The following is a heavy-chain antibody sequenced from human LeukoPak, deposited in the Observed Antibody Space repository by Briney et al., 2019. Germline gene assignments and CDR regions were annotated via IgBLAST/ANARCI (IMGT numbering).Heavy chain of an antibody. V-gene: IGHV3-9*01. Sequence: GGSLRLSCVTSGFIFDDYAMHWVRQGPGKGLEWVSGISSNSGGIAYADSVKGRFTISRDNAKNSLYLQMNSLRAEDTAVYYCARRDVLLWFGDGPHTGYFDYWGQRTLVTVSS. CDR2: ISSNSGGI. CDR1: GFIFDDYA. CDR3: ARRDVLLWFGDGPHTGYFDY. J-gene: IGHJ4*02. D-gene: IGHD3-10*01.